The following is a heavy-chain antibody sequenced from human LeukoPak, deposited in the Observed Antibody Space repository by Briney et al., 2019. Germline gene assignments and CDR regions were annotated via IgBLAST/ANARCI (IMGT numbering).Heavy chain of an antibody. V-gene: IGHV3-7*01. D-gene: IGHD5-12*01. Sequence: PGGSLRLSCAASGFTFSSYWMSWVRQAPGKGLEWVANIKQDGSEKYYVDSVKGRFTISRDNAKNSLYLQMNSLSAEDTAVYYCARVRLNGGYDSGLFDYWGQGTLVTVSS. J-gene: IGHJ4*02. CDR2: IKQDGSEK. CDR1: GFTFSSYW. CDR3: ARVRLNGGYDSGLFDY.